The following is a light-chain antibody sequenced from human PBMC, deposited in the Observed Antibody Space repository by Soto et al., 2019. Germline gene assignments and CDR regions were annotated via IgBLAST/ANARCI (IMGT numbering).Light chain of an antibody. Sequence: QSVLTQPPSASGSPGQSVAISCTGTSSDVGGYNYVSWYQQHPGKAPKLMIYEVNKRPSGVPDRFSGSKSGNTASLTVSGLQAEDEADCYCSSYAGSSTFVVFGGGTKLTVL. CDR3: SSYAGSSTFVV. V-gene: IGLV2-8*01. J-gene: IGLJ2*01. CDR2: EVN. CDR1: SSDVGGYNY.